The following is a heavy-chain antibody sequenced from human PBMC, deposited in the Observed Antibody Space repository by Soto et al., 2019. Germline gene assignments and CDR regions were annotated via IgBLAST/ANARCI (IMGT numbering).Heavy chain of an antibody. CDR3: ARQGFGALHGRVDV. CDR1: GGSISSYY. D-gene: IGHD3-10*01. V-gene: IGHV4-59*08. CDR2: VHHSWGS. Sequence: QVQLQESGPGLVKPSETLSLSCTVSGGSISSYYWSWIRQPPGKGMEWIGYVHHSWGSTYNPSLQXXVXXALDTSKSQFSLKLTSVTATDTAVSYCARQGFGALHGRVDVWGQGTTVTVSS. J-gene: IGHJ6*02.